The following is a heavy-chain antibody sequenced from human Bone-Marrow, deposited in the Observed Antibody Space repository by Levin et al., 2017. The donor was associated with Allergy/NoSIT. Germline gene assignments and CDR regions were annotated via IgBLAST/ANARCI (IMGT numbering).Heavy chain of an antibody. CDR2: INSDGSST. D-gene: IGHD6-13*01. CDR1: GFTFSSYW. CDR3: ARARIAAAVDY. Sequence: GESLKISCAASGFTFSSYWMHWVRQAPGKGLVWVSRINSDGSSTSYADSVKGRFTISRDNAKNTLYLQINSLRAEDTAVYYCARARIAAAVDYWGQGTLVTVSS. V-gene: IGHV3-74*01. J-gene: IGHJ4*02.